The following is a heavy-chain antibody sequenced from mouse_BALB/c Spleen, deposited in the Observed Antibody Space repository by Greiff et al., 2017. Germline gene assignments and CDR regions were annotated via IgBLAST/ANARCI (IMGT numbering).Heavy chain of an antibody. V-gene: IGHV1-9*01. CDR1: GYTFSSYW. D-gene: IGHD1-1*01. Sequence: QVQLQQSGAELMKPGASVKISCKATGYTFSSYWIEWVKQRPGHGLEWIGEILPGSGSTNYNEKFKGKATFTADTSSNTAYMQLSSLTSEDSDVYDYARAFTTVVEHLDDWGQGTTLTVSS. CDR2: ILPGSGST. CDR3: ARAFTTVVEHLDD. J-gene: IGHJ2*01.